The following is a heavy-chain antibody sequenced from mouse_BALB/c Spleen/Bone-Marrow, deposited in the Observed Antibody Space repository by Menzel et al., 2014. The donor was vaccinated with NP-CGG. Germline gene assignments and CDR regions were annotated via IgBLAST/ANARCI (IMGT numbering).Heavy chain of an antibody. V-gene: IGHV1S137*01. CDR2: ISIYSGNT. CDR3: ARGFLGYFDY. J-gene: IGHJ2*01. Sequence: QVQLQQPGPELVRPGVSVKISCKGSGYAFTDYPMHWVKQSRAKSLEWIGVISIYSGNTNYNRNFKGKAKMTVDKSSSTVYMELARLTSEDSAIYHCARGFLGYFDYWGQGTTLTVSS. CDR1: GYAFTDYP.